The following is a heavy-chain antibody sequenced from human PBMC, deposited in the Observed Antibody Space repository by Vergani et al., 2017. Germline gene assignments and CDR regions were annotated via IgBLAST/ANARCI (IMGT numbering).Heavy chain of an antibody. CDR3: AKANPRNSGYDYLYYYHAMDV. CDR1: GFTFNHYA. Sequence: EVQLLESGGDLVQPGGSLRLSCAASGFTFNHYAMNWVRQAPGKGLEWVSGISGSGGSTYYAGSVKGRSTISRDSSKNTLYLQMNSLSAGDTAVYYCAKANPRNSGYDYLYYYHAMDVWGQGTTVTVSS. CDR2: ISGSGGST. J-gene: IGHJ6*02. V-gene: IGHV3-23*01. D-gene: IGHD5-12*01.